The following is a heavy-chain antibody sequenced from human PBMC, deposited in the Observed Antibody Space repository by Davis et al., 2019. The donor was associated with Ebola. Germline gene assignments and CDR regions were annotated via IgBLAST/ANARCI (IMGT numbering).Heavy chain of an antibody. J-gene: IGHJ4*02. CDR1: GFTFSSYAM. CDR3: ASIRGNYDFWSGYYTGGVDY. V-gene: IGHV4-4*02. CDR2: IYHSGST. D-gene: IGHD3-3*01. Sequence: GSLRLSCAASGFTFSSYAMSWVRQPPGKGLEWIGEIYHSGSTNYNPSLKSRVTISVDKSKNQFSLKLSSVTAADTAVYYCASIRGNYDFWSGYYTGGVDYWGQGTLVTVSS.